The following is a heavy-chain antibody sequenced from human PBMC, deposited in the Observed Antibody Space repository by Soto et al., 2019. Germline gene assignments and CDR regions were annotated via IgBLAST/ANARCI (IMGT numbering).Heavy chain of an antibody. J-gene: IGHJ5*02. Sequence: SETLSLTCTVSGDSIISSDFYWGWVRQPPGKGLEWIGSIFYLGSSYYNPSLKSRVTMSVDTSKNQFSLRLRSVTAADTALYFCARHSLALRKNNWFDPWGQGIMVAVSS. CDR3: ARHSLALRKNNWFDP. CDR1: GDSIISSDFY. D-gene: IGHD3-3*02. CDR2: IFYLGSS. V-gene: IGHV4-39*01.